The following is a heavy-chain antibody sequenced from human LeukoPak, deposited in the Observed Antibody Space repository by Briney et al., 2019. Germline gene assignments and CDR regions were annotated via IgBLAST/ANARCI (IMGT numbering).Heavy chain of an antibody. J-gene: IGHJ4*02. V-gene: IGHV3-7*01. Sequence: GSLRLSCAASGFTFSSYWMSWVRQAPGKGLEWVANIKQDGSEKYYVDSVKGRFTISRDNAKNSLYLQMNSLRAEDTAVYYCARSSGYYSWYFDYWGQGTLVTVSS. CDR2: IKQDGSEK. D-gene: IGHD3-22*01. CDR3: ARSSGYYSWYFDY. CDR1: GFTFSSYW.